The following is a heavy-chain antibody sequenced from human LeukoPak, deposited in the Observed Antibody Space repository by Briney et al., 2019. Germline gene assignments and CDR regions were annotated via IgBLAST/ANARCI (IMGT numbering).Heavy chain of an antibody. D-gene: IGHD6-13*01. Sequence: GSLRLSCAASGFTFSSYAMSWVRQAPGKGLEWVSAISGSGGSTYYADSVKGRFTISRDNSKNTLYPQMNSLRAEDTAVYYCARDLIAAALSLRYYYYYGMDVWGQGTTVTVSS. V-gene: IGHV3-23*01. CDR2: ISGSGGST. CDR1: GFTFSSYA. CDR3: ARDLIAAALSLRYYYYYGMDV. J-gene: IGHJ6*02.